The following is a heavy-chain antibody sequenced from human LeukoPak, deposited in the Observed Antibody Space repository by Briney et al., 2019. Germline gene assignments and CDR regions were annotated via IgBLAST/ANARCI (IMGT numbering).Heavy chain of an antibody. Sequence: GGSLRLSCEASGFTFSGYGMHWVRQAPGKGLEWLAFIRYDGITKTYGDSVKGRFTVSRDNSKNTPYLQMNFLRVEDTALYYCAKDGLSYDTSTHIYHVDHWGQGTLVTVSS. D-gene: IGHD3-22*01. V-gene: IGHV3-30*02. J-gene: IGHJ1*01. CDR3: AKDGLSYDTSTHIYHVDH. CDR1: GFTFSGYG. CDR2: IRYDGITK.